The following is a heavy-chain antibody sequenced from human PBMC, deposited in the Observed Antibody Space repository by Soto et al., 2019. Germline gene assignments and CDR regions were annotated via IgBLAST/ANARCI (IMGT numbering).Heavy chain of an antibody. CDR3: ARSGYCSGGSCRGKRSWFDP. V-gene: IGHV1-8*01. CDR2: MNPNSGNT. CDR1: GYTFTSYD. Sequence: ASVKVSCKASGYTFTSYDINWVRQATGQGLEWMGWMNPNSGNTGYAQKFQGRVTMTRNTSISTAYMELSSLRSEDTAVYYCARSGYCSGGSCRGKRSWFDPWGQGTLGTVS. D-gene: IGHD2-15*01. J-gene: IGHJ5*02.